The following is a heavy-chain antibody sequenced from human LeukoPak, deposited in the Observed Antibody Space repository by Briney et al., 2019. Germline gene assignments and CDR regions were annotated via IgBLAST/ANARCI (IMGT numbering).Heavy chain of an antibody. CDR2: IYPGDSDT. CDR1: GYSLTSYW. Sequence: GEALKISCKGSGYSLTSYWIGWVRQMPGKGLEWMGIIYPGDSDTRYSPSFQGQVTISADKSISTAYLQWSSLKASDTAMYYCARHGITFGGVIVPFDYWGQGTLVTVPS. V-gene: IGHV5-51*01. D-gene: IGHD3-16*02. CDR3: ARHGITFGGVIVPFDY. J-gene: IGHJ4*02.